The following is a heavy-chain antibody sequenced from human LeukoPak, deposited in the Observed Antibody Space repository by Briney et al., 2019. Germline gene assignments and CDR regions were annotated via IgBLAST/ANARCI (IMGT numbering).Heavy chain of an antibody. CDR2: IWYDGSNK. V-gene: IGHV3-33*08. Sequence: TGGSLRLSCAASGFTFSSYEMNWVRQAPGKGLEWVAVIWYDGSNKYYADSVKGRFTISRDNSKNTLYLQMNSLRTEDTAVYYCARDQAYFDYWGQGTLVTVSS. J-gene: IGHJ4*02. CDR3: ARDQAYFDY. CDR1: GFTFSSYE.